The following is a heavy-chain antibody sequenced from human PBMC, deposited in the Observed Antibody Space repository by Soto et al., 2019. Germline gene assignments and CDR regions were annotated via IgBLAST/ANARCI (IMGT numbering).Heavy chain of an antibody. D-gene: IGHD6-13*01. Sequence: GWSLRLSWAASGFNFSSYAMSWARQAPGKGLEWVSAISGSGCSTYYADSVKGRFTISRDNSKNTLYLQMNSLRAEDTAVYYCAKDHSSTPAYWGQGTLVTVSS. V-gene: IGHV3-23*01. CDR1: GFNFSSYA. J-gene: IGHJ4*02. CDR2: ISGSGCST. CDR3: AKDHSSTPAY.